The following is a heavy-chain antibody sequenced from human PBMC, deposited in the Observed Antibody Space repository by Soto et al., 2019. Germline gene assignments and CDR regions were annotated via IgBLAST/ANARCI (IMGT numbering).Heavy chain of an antibody. D-gene: IGHD6-13*01. CDR1: GFTFSDYC. J-gene: IGHJ4*02. CDR3: ARLRASGWYMGGYLDS. CDR2: IVTSSAYT. V-gene: IGHV3-11*06. Sequence: QVQLVESGGGLVKPGGSLRLSCVVSGFTFSDYCMTWVRQAPGKGLEWVSYIVTSSAYTKYADSVKGRFSISRDNAKNSLYLEMNSLRVEDTAVYYCARLRASGWYMGGYLDSWGQGTLVTVSS.